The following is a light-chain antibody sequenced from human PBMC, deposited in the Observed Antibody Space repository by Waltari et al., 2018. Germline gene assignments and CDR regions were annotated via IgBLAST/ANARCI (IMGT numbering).Light chain of an antibody. V-gene: IGKV4-1*01. CDR1: QSVSYTSNNKNY. CDR2: WAS. CDR3: QQYYSIPPT. J-gene: IGKJ1*01. Sequence: DIVMTQSPDSLAVSLGERATLNCKSSQSVSYTSNNKNYLAWYQQRPGQPPKLRIYWASTRESGVPDRFSGSGSGTDFTLTISSLQAEDVAVYYCQQYYSIPPTFGQGTKVEIK.